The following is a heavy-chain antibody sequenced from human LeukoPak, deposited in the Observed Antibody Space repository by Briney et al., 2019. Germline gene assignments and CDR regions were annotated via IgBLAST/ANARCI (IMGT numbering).Heavy chain of an antibody. CDR2: INPNSCGP. CDR3: ARDAPSGSYFRWFDP. D-gene: IGHD1-26*01. Sequence: ASVKVSCKASGYTFTGYYMHWVRQAPGQGREGMGWINPNSCGPNYEQKFQRRVTMSRDTSISTAYMELSRLRADDTAVYYCARDAPSGSYFRWFDPWGQGTLVTVSS. V-gene: IGHV1-2*02. CDR1: GYTFTGYY. J-gene: IGHJ5*02.